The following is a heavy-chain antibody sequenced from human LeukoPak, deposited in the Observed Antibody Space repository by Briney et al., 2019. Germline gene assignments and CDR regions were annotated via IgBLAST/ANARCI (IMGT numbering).Heavy chain of an antibody. J-gene: IGHJ4*02. CDR1: GGSFNGYY. CDR3: AIFKRRDSSGYYYSPPEHY. V-gene: IGHV4-34*01. Sequence: SETLSLTCAVYGGSFNGYYWSWIRQPPGKGLEWIGEINHSGSTNYNPSLKSRVTISVDTSKNQFSLKLSSVTAADTAVYYCAIFKRRDSSGYYYSPPEHYWGQGTLVTVSS. D-gene: IGHD3-22*01. CDR2: INHSGST.